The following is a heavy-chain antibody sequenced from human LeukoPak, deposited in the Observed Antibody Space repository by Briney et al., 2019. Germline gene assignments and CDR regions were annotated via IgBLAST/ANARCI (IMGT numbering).Heavy chain of an antibody. V-gene: IGHV4-34*01. CDR2: IYHSGST. CDR1: GGSFSGYY. D-gene: IGHD3-16*01. Sequence: SETLSLTCAVYGGSFSGYYWSWIRQPPGKGLEWIGSIYHSGSTYYNPSLKSRVTISVDTSKNQFSLNLSSVTAADTAVYYCARLITAFQAFDSWGQGTLVTVSS. CDR3: ARLITAFQAFDS. J-gene: IGHJ4*02.